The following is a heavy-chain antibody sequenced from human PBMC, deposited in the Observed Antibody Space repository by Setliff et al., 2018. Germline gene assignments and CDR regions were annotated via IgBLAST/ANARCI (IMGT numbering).Heavy chain of an antibody. V-gene: IGHV3-21*01. J-gene: IGHJ4*02. Sequence: GSLRLSCAASGFTFSTYSLIWVRQAPGTGLEWVSSISPSSSHIYYADSVKGRFTISRGTSQNTLFLQMNSLRPEDTGVYYCAKDKDVDGAPWFFDYWGQGTLVTVSS. D-gene: IGHD2-8*01. CDR1: GFTFSTYS. CDR3: AKDKDVDGAPWFFDY. CDR2: ISPSSSHI.